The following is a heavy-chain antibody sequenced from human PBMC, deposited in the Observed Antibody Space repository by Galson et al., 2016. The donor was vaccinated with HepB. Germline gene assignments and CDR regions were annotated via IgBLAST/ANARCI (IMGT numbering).Heavy chain of an antibody. CDR1: GFIFSHYG. Sequence: SLRLSCAASGFIFSHYGMHWVRQSAGKGPEWLAVVAHEGTVRYYRDSVRGRFTISSDNSKKTLYLQMNSLRAEDTAVYYCARDPMATRYYYYGMDVWGQGTTVTVSS. D-gene: IGHD5-24*01. CDR2: VAHEGTVR. V-gene: IGHV3-30*03. J-gene: IGHJ6*02. CDR3: ARDPMATRYYYYGMDV.